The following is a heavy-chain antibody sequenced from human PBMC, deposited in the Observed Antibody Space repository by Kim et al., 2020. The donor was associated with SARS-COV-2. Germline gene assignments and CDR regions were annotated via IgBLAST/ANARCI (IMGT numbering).Heavy chain of an antibody. V-gene: IGHV3-11*06. Sequence: GRFTISRDNAKNSLYLQMNSLRAEDTAVYYCARVVGRAGFRDYYYYGMDVWGQGTTVTVSS. CDR3: ARVVGRAGFRDYYYYGMDV. J-gene: IGHJ6*02. D-gene: IGHD6-13*01.